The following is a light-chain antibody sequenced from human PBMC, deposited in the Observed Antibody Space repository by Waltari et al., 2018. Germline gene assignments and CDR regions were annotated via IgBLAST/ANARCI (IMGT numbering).Light chain of an antibody. Sequence: AIRVTQSPSSLPASTGDRVTITCRATHSISTYLAWYQQKSGKAPKLLIYAASTLQSGVPSRFSGSGSGTDFALTISCLQSEDFATYYCQQYYSSPPWTFGQGTKVEN. CDR3: QQYYSSPPWT. CDR2: AAS. V-gene: IGKV1-8*01. J-gene: IGKJ1*01. CDR1: HSISTY.